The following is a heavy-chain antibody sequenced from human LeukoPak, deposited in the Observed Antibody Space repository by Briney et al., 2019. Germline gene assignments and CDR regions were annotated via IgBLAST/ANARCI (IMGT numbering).Heavy chain of an antibody. D-gene: IGHD3-22*01. CDR2: INPHNGNT. J-gene: IGHJ4*02. CDR3: ARAIGFDY. Sequence: GSVKVSCKASGYTFTSYSFSWVRQTPGQGLEWMGLINPHNGNTKYAQKFQGRVIITTDTSTRTGYLQRNSLQSADTAVYYCARAIGFDYWGQGTLVTVSS. V-gene: IGHV1-18*01. CDR1: GYTFTSYS.